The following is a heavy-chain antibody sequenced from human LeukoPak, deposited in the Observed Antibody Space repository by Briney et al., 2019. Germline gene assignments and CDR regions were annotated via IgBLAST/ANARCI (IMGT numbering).Heavy chain of an antibody. CDR1: GFTFSSYW. V-gene: IGHV3-7*01. D-gene: IGHD3-10*01. J-gene: IGHJ4*02. Sequence: GGSLRLSCAASGFTFSSYWMSWVRQAPGKGLEWVATIKQDGSERYYVDSVKGRFTISRENAKNSLYLQMNSLRAEDTAVYYCARGRRGSGSYWGREFDYWGQGTLVTVSS. CDR3: ARGRRGSGSYWGREFDY. CDR2: IKQDGSER.